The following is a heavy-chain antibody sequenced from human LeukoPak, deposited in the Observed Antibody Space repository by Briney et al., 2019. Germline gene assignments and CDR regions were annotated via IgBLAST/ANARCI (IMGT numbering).Heavy chain of an antibody. D-gene: IGHD2-21*02. CDR1: GYTFINYY. V-gene: IGHV1-46*01. CDR3: ARSRLRDDAFDI. Sequence: ASVKVSCKASGYTFINYYLHWVRQAPGHGLEWMAIINPSGGSTSYAQKFQGRVTMTRDTSTSPVYMELSSLRSEDTAVYYCARSRLRDDAFDIWGQGTMVTVSS. CDR2: INPSGGST. J-gene: IGHJ3*02.